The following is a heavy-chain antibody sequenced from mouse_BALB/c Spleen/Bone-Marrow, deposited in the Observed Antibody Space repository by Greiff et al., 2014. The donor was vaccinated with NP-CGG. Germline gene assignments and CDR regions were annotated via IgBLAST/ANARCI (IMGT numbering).Heavy chain of an antibody. CDR1: GYSFTSYW. D-gene: IGHD1-1*01. J-gene: IGHJ3*01. V-gene: IGHV1-61*01. CDR3: ARLEGNYGSTFAY. Sequence: QVHVKQSGAELVRPGASVKLSCKASGYSFTSYWMNWVKQRPGHGLEWIGMIHPSVTETRLNQRFKDKATLTVDKSSSTAYMQLNSPTSEDSAVYYCARLEGNYGSTFAYWGQGTLVTVSA. CDR2: IHPSVTET.